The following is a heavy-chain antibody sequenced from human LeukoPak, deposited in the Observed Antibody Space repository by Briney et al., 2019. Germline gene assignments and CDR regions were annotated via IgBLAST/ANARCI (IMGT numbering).Heavy chain of an antibody. V-gene: IGHV3-30*09. D-gene: IGHD1-26*01. CDR3: ARVDWEGSGSYYFDY. Sequence: GRSLRLSCAASGFTFSNYAIHWVRQAPGKGLEWVAVISYDGSNKYYADSVKGRFAISRDNSKNTLFLQMNNLRAEDTAVYYCARVDWEGSGSYYFDYWGQGTLVTVSS. CDR2: ISYDGSNK. J-gene: IGHJ4*02. CDR1: GFTFSNYA.